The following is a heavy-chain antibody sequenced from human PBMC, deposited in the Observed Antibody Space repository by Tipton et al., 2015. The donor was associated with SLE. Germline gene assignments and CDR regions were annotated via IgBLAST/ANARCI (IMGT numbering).Heavy chain of an antibody. J-gene: IGHJ4*02. CDR2: ISSSGSTI. CDR3: ARVWSYGLFDY. V-gene: IGHV3-48*03. Sequence: GSLRLSCAASGFTFYSYGMHWVRQAPGKGLEWVSYISSSGSTIYYADSVKGRFTISRDNAKNSLYLQMNSLRAEDTAVYYCARVWSYGLFDYWGQGTLVTVSS. CDR1: GFTFYSYG. D-gene: IGHD5-18*01.